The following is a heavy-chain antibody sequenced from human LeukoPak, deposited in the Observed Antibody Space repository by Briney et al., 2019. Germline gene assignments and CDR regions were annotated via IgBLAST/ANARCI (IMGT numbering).Heavy chain of an antibody. CDR2: IRYDGSNK. CDR3: ASSNWADYYDSSGYYQSYFDY. CDR1: GFTFSSYG. Sequence: GGSLRLSCAASGFTFSSYGMHWVRQAPGKGLEWVAFIRYDGSNKYYADSVKGRFTISRDNSTNTLYLQMNSLRADDTAVYYCASSNWADYYDSSGYYQSYFDYWGQGTLVTVSS. V-gene: IGHV3-30*02. D-gene: IGHD3-22*01. J-gene: IGHJ4*02.